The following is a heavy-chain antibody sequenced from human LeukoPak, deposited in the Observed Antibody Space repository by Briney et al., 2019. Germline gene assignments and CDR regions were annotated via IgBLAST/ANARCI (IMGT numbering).Heavy chain of an antibody. CDR3: ARGEDYYDSSGYYYY. J-gene: IGHJ4*02. D-gene: IGHD3-22*01. CDR1: GGSISSYY. CDR2: IYYSGST. Sequence: SETLSLTCTVSGGSISSYYWSWIRQPPGEGLEWIGYIYYSGSTNYNPSLKSRVTISVDTSKNQFSLKLSSVTAADTAVYYCARGEDYYDSSGYYYYWGQGTLVTVSS. V-gene: IGHV4-59*01.